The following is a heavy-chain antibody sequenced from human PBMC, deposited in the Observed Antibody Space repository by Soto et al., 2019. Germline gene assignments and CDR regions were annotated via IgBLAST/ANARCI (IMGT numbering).Heavy chain of an antibody. J-gene: IGHJ5*02. D-gene: IGHD6-13*01. CDR1: GYTFTSYG. CDR3: TRDRAAAGTFWFDP. V-gene: IGHV1-18*01. CDR2: ISAYNGNA. Sequence: ASVKVSCKASGYTFTSYGISWVRQAPGQGLEWMGWISAYNGNANYAQKFQGRVTMTTDTSTSTAYMELRSLRPDDTAVYYCTRDRAAAGTFWFDPWGQGTLVTVSS.